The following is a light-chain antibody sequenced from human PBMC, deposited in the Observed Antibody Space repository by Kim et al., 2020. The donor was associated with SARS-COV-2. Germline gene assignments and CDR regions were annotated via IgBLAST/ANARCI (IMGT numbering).Light chain of an antibody. V-gene: IGLV3-25*03. CDR2: KDI. CDR1: VLAKQF. CDR3: PSTDSTSPVI. Sequence: YELTQPPSVSVSPGQTARITCSGDVLAKQFVYWYQQKPGQAPLLLIYKDIERPSGIPERFSGSSSGTTGTLTISGVQTEAEADYFCPSTDSTSPVIFGGGTQLTVL. J-gene: IGLJ2*01.